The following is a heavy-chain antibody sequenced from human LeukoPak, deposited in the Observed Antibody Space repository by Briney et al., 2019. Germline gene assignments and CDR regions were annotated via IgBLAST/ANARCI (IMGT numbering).Heavy chain of an antibody. D-gene: IGHD3-10*01. CDR2: INPNSGGT. CDR3: AREARVWFGELKANSPFDY. V-gene: IGHV1-2*04. J-gene: IGHJ4*02. CDR1: GYTFTGYY. Sequence: GASVKVSCKASGYTFTGYYMHWVRQAPGQGLEWMGWINPNSGGTNYAQKFQGWVTMTRDTSISTAYMELSRLRSDDTAVYYCAREARVWFGELKANSPFDYWGQGTLVTVSS.